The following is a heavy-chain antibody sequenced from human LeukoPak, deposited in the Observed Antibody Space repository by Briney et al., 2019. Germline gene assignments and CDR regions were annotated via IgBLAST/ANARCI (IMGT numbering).Heavy chain of an antibody. J-gene: IGHJ4*02. CDR3: ARGEGDSSSWPLNY. Sequence: ASVKVSCKASGYIFTGYYMHWVRQAPGQGLEWMGWINPNSGGTKYTQQFQGRVTMTWDTSISTAYMELSRLTSDDTAVYYCARGEGDSSSWPLNYLGQGTLVPVSS. CDR1: GYIFTGYY. CDR2: INPNSGGT. V-gene: IGHV1-2*02. D-gene: IGHD6-13*01.